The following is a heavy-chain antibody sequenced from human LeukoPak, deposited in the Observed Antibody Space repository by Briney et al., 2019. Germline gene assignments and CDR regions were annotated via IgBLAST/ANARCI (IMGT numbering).Heavy chain of an antibody. D-gene: IGHD2-2*03. J-gene: IGHJ3*02. Sequence: PGRSLRLSCAASGFTFSSYAMHWVRQAPGKGLEWVAVIADDGSNKYYADSVKGRFTISRDNSNNTLYLQMNNLRVEDTAVYYCARVDDLDAFDTWGQGTLVTVSS. CDR2: IADDGSNK. CDR3: ARVDDLDAFDT. CDR1: GFTFSSYA. V-gene: IGHV3-30*04.